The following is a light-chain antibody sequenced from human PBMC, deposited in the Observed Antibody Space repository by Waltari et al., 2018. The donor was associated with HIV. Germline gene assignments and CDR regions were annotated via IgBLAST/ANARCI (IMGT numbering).Light chain of an antibody. CDR3: QKYDDPSLT. CDR1: QGISNY. J-gene: IGKJ4*01. CDR2: DAS. V-gene: IGKV1-33*01. Sequence: DIQMTQSPSSLSASVGDRVTITCQASQGISNYLNWYQQKPGKAPKLLIYDASLLYPGVPSRFSGSGSGTYFTLTISRLQPEGIATYYCQKYDDPSLTFGGGTTVQI.